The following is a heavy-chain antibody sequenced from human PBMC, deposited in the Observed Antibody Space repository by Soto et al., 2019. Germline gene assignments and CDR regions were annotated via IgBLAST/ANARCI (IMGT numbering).Heavy chain of an antibody. CDR1: GYSFTTSG. D-gene: IGHD2-2*01. CDR3: AKRSSTSWYVGRNWFDP. Sequence: QVQLVQSGSEVRKPGASVKVSCKTSGYSFTTSGITWVRQAPGQGLEWMGWISADNGNTKYAQKFQDRVVMTTDPSTSTAYMELKNLRSDDTAVYYCAKRSSTSWYVGRNWFDPWGQGTLVPVSS. J-gene: IGHJ5*02. V-gene: IGHV1-18*01. CDR2: ISADNGNT.